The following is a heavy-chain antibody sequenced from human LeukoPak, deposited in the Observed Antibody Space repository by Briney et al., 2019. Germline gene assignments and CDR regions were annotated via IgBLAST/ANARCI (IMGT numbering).Heavy chain of an antibody. Sequence: GGSLRLSCAASGFTFSSYGMHWVRQAPGKGLEWVAFIRYDGSNKYYADSVKGRFTISRDNSKNTLYLQMNSLRAEDTAVYYCAKDERGYSYEDTLDYFDYWGQGTLVTVSS. J-gene: IGHJ4*02. D-gene: IGHD5-18*01. CDR3: AKDERGYSYEDTLDYFDY. CDR2: IRYDGSNK. V-gene: IGHV3-30*02. CDR1: GFTFSSYG.